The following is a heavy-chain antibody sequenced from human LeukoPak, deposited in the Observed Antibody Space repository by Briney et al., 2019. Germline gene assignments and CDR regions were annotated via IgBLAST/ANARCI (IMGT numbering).Heavy chain of an antibody. CDR3: ARVIVAAGVIYYFDY. V-gene: IGHV3-11*06. CDR2: ISSSSSYT. J-gene: IGHJ4*02. Sequence: GGSLRLSCAASGFTFSDYYMSWIRQAPGKGLEWVSYISSSSSYTNYADSVKGRFTISRDNAKNSLYLQMNSLRAEDTAVYYCARVIVAAGVIYYFDYWGQGTLVTVSS. D-gene: IGHD6-13*01. CDR1: GFTFSDYY.